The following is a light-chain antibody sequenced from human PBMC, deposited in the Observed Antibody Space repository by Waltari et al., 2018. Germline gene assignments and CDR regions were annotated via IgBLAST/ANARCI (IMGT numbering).Light chain of an antibody. CDR3: CSYAGSHTDLI. V-gene: IGLV2-11*01. J-gene: IGLJ2*01. CDR2: DIS. CDR1: SVGAYTF. Sequence: QSALTQPRSVSGSPGQSVTISCTGTSVGAYTFVSWYQQLPGKVPKLLIYDISKWPSGVPNRFSGSKSGNTASLTISGLQADDEADYYCCSYAGSHTDLIFGGGTRLTVL.